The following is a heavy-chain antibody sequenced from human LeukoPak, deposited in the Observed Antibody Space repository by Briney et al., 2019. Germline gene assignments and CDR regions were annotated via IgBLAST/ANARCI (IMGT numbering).Heavy chain of an antibody. J-gene: IGHJ4*02. V-gene: IGHV3-30*03. Sequence: GSLGLSCAASGFTFSNYDMHWVRQAPGQGLEWVTVISYHARDQFYADSVKDRFTVSRDNSKNTLYLQMNSLRAEDSAVYYCAAQPCSGGVCYLDYWGQGTLVTVSS. CDR1: GFTFSNYD. CDR2: ISYHARDQ. CDR3: AAQPCSGGVCYLDY. D-gene: IGHD2-8*02.